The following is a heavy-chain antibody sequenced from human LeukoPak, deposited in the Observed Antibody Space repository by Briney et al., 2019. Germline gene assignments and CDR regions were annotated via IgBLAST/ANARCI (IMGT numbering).Heavy chain of an antibody. CDR2: IYRGDSDT. D-gene: IGHD1-7*01. CDR3: ARNGNYLDAFNI. CDR1: GYTSTTYW. J-gene: IGHJ3*02. V-gene: IGHV5-51*01. Sequence: GASVKVSCKASGYTSTTYWIGWVRQMPGRGLEWMGIIYRGDSDTRYSPSFQGQVTISVDKSISTAYLQWSSLKASDTAMYYCARNGNYLDAFNIWGQGTMVTVSS.